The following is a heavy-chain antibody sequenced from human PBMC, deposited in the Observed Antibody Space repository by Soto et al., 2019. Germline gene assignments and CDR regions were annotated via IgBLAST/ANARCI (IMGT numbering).Heavy chain of an antibody. J-gene: IGHJ6*02. V-gene: IGHV4-59*01. CDR2: IPYSGST. D-gene: IGHD2-15*01. CDR3: ARENGFCSGGDCYLYALDV. Sequence: SETLSLTCTVSGASISTGSFWTWIRQPPGKGLEWIGYIPYSGSTSYNPSLKSRVSISVDTSRNQFSLKLTSVTAADTAVYYCARENGFCSGGDCYLYALDVWGQGTTVTVSS. CDR1: GASISTGSF.